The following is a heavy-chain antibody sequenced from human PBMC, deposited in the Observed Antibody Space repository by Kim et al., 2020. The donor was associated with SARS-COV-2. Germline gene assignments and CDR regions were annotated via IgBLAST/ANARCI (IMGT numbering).Heavy chain of an antibody. D-gene: IGHD6-19*01. Sequence: GGSLRLSCAASGFTVSSYEMNWVRQAPGKGLEWVSYISSRGITIYYEDSVKGRFTISRDNAKNSLYLQMNSLRAEDTAIYYCARGYSSGWGVTYWGQGTLVTVSS. J-gene: IGHJ4*02. CDR1: GFTVSSYE. CDR3: ARGYSSGWGVTY. CDR2: ISSRGITI. V-gene: IGHV3-48*03.